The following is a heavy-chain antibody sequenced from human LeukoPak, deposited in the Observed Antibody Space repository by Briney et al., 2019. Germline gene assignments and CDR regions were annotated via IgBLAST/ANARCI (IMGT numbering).Heavy chain of an antibody. Sequence: SETLSLTCAVSGGSISSSNWWSWVRQPPGKGLEWIGEIYHSGNTNYNPSLKSRVTILEDKSKNQFSLKLSSVTAADTAVYYCARGGGGVIVVVIGLRGYYFDYWGQGTLVTVSS. V-gene: IGHV4-4*02. CDR1: GGSISSSNW. CDR2: IYHSGNT. D-gene: IGHD3-22*01. CDR3: ARGGGGVIVVVIGLRGYYFDY. J-gene: IGHJ4*02.